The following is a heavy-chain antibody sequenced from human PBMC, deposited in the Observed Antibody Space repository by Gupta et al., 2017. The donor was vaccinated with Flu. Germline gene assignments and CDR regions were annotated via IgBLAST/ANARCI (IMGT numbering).Heavy chain of an antibody. CDR3: ARDLSLGGGYYYYGMDV. CDR2: INHSGST. V-gene: IGHV4-34*01. J-gene: IGHJ6*02. CDR1: GGSFSGYY. D-gene: IGHD3-10*01. Sequence: QVQLQQWGAGLLKPSETLSLTCAVYGGSFSGYYWSWIRQPPGKGLEWIGEINHSGSTNYNPSLKRRVTISVDTSKNQFSLKLSSVTAAETAVYYCARDLSLGGGYYYYGMDVWGQGTTVTVSS.